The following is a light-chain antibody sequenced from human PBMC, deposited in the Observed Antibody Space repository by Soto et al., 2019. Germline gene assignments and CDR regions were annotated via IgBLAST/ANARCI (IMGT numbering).Light chain of an antibody. J-gene: IGLJ2*01. CDR1: SSNIGAGYD. Sequence: QSVLTQPPSVSGAPGQRVTISCTGSSSNIGAGYDVHWYQQLPGTAPKLLIYGNSNRPSGVPDRFSGATSGTAAALAITGLQAEDEADYYCQSYDSSRSGSVFGGGTKLTVL. CDR2: GNS. CDR3: QSYDSSRSGSV. V-gene: IGLV1-40*01.